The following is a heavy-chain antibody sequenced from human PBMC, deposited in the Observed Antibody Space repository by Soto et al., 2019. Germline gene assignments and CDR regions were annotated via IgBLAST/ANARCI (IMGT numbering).Heavy chain of an antibody. V-gene: IGHV4-59*01. CDR1: GGSISGYY. Sequence: SETLSLTCTVSGGSISGYYWSWIRQPPGKGLEWIGYIYYSGSTNYNPSLKSRVTIPLDTSKNQFSLRLRSVTAADTAVYYCARARYDSSGYYYFDYWGQGTLVTVSS. CDR2: IYYSGST. CDR3: ARARYDSSGYYYFDY. D-gene: IGHD3-22*01. J-gene: IGHJ4*02.